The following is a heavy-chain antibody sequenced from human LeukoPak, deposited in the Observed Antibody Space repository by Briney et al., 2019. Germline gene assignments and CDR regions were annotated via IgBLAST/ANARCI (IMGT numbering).Heavy chain of an antibody. J-gene: IGHJ4*02. D-gene: IGHD1-26*01. V-gene: IGHV4-39*01. CDR2: IYYSGST. Sequence: SETLSLTCTVSGGSISSSSYYWGWIRQPPGKGLEWIGSIYYSGSTYYNPSLKSRVTISVDTSKNQFSLKLSSVTAADTAVYYCARPHSGSYSKPFDYWGQGTLVTVSS. CDR3: ARPHSGSYSKPFDY. CDR1: GGSISSSSYY.